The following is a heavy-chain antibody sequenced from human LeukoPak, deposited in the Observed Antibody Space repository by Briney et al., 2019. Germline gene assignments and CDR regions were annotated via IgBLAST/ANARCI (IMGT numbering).Heavy chain of an antibody. V-gene: IGHV4-39*07. Sequence: SETLSLTCTVSGDSISNSRSYWGWIRQPPGKGLEWIGSIYYSGSTYYNTSLNSRVTISVDTSKNQFSLKPGSVTAADTAVYYCAREYCSGGSCYGDHWFDPWGQGTRVTVSS. CDR2: IYYSGST. D-gene: IGHD2-15*01. CDR1: GDSISNSRSY. CDR3: AREYCSGGSCYGDHWFDP. J-gene: IGHJ5*02.